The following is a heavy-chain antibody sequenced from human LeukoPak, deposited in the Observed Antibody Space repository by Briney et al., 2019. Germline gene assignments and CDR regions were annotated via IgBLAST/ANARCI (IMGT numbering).Heavy chain of an antibody. D-gene: IGHD3-10*01. J-gene: IGHJ4*02. CDR1: GYTFTSYG. CDR3: ARGLVLRYGLWLGELSYYFDY. Sequence: ASVKVSCKASGYTFTSYGITWVRQAPGQGLEWMGWMNPNSGNTGYAQKFQGRVTMTRNTSISTAYMELSSLRSEDTAVYYCARGLVLRYGLWLGELSYYFDYWGQGTLVTVSS. V-gene: IGHV1-8*01. CDR2: MNPNSGNT.